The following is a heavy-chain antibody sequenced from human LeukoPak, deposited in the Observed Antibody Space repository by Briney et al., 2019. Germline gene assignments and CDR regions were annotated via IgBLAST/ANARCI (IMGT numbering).Heavy chain of an antibody. D-gene: IGHD5-18*01. J-gene: IGHJ4*02. CDR3: ARDGDTATFDY. V-gene: IGHV1-69*04. Sequence: SVTVSFKASGGTFSIYAISWVRQAPGQGLEWMGRIIPILGIANYAQKFQGRVTITADKSTSTAYMELRSLRSDDTAVYYCARDGDTATFDYWGQGTLVTVSS. CDR1: GGTFSIYA. CDR2: IIPILGIA.